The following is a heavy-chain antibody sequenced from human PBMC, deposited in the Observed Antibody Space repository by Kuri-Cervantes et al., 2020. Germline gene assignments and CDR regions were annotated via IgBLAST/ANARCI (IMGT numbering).Heavy chain of an antibody. J-gene: IGHJ3*02. Sequence: GGSLRLSCTASGFTFGDYAMSWFRQAPGKGLEWVGFIRSKAYGGTTEYAASVKGRFTISRDDSKSIAYLQMNSLKTEDTAVYYCVREQALGDYIWGSFRYFDAFDIWGQGTMVTVSS. CDR1: GFTFGDYA. CDR3: VREQALGDYIWGSFRYFDAFDI. V-gene: IGHV3-49*03. D-gene: IGHD3-16*02. CDR2: IRSKAYGGTT.